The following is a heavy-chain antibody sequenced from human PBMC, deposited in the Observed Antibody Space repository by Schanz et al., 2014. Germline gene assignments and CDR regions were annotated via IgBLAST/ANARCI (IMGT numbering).Heavy chain of an antibody. CDR3: ARGGQGFGEPHQRLFEY. CDR1: GASVSSDNW. CDR2: IYDSGNT. J-gene: IGHJ4*02. D-gene: IGHD3-10*01. Sequence: QVQLEESGAGLVKPSGTLSLTCAVSGASVSSDNWWNWVRQPPGKGLEWIGEIYDSGNTNYNPSLKSRVTMSVDDPKNQFSLHLPSVTAADTAVYYCARGGQGFGEPHQRLFEYWGPGTLVTVSS. V-gene: IGHV4-4*02.